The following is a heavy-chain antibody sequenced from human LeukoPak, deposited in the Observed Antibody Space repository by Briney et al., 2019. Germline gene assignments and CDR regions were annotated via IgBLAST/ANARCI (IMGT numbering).Heavy chain of an antibody. D-gene: IGHD2-2*02. CDR3: ARGEGYCSSTSCYTDYYYYMDV. J-gene: IGHJ6*03. CDR2: VIPIFGTA. Sequence: SVKVSCKASGGTFSSYAISWVRQAPGQGLEWMGGVIPIFGTANYAQKFQGRVTITADESTSTAYMELSSLRSEDTAVYYCARGEGYCSSTSCYTDYYYYMDVWGKGTTVTVSS. V-gene: IGHV1-69*01. CDR1: GGTFSSYA.